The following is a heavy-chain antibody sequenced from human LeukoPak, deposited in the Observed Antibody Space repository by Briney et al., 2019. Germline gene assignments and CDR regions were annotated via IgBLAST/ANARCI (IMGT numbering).Heavy chain of an antibody. D-gene: IGHD4-11*01. CDR2: IFRGDGT. CDR1: GFIVSTNH. V-gene: IGHV3-66*01. Sequence: GGSLRLSCVASGFIVSTNHMIWVRQAPGKGLEWVAVIFRGDGTYHADSVKGRFTISRDTSKNTVYLHMSSLTAEDTAIYYCVKEVPGTTIYDWRQGILVTVSS. CDR3: VKEVPGTTIYD. J-gene: IGHJ4*02.